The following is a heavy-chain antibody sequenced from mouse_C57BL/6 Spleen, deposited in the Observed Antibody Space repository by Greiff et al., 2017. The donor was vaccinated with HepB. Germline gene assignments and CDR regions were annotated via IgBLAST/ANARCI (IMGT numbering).Heavy chain of an antibody. CDR1: GFTFSSYA. J-gene: IGHJ4*01. Sequence: EVQLQESGEGLVKPGGSLKLSCAASGFTFSSYAMSWVRQTPEKRLEWVAYISSGGDYIYYADTVKGRFTISRDNARNTLYLQMSSLKSEDTAMYYCTRLYYDYGSGNAMDYWGQGTSVTVSS. CDR3: TRLYYDYGSGNAMDY. V-gene: IGHV5-9-1*02. CDR2: ISSGGDYI. D-gene: IGHD2-4*01.